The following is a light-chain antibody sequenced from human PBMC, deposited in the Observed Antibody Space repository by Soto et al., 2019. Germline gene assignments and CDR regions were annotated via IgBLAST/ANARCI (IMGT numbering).Light chain of an antibody. CDR1: SSDVGGNDY. CDR2: EVN. J-gene: IGLJ1*01. V-gene: IGLV2-14*01. CDR3: SSYSTTSTLV. Sequence: QSVLTQPASVSGSPGQSVTISSTGASSDVGGNDYVSWYQQHPGKAPKLILYEVNNRPSGVSNHFSGSKSGNTASLIISGLQADDEADYYCSSYSTTSTLVFGSGTKLTVL.